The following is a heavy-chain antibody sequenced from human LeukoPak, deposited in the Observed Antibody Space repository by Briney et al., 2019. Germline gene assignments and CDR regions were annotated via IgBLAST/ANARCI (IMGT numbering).Heavy chain of an antibody. D-gene: IGHD2-21*01. J-gene: IGHJ4*02. Sequence: ASVKVSCKASGYTFTDYYIHWVRQAPGQGLKWMGWINPNSGVTTYAQKFQGRVTMTRDTSISTAYMELSSLRSGDTALYYCASQGVGVISRGGSFDYWGRGTLVTVSS. CDR3: ASQGVGVISRGGSFDY. CDR1: GYTFTDYY. CDR2: INPNSGVT. V-gene: IGHV1-2*02.